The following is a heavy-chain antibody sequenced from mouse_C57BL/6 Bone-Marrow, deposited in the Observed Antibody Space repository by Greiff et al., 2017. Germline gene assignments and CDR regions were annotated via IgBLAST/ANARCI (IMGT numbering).Heavy chain of an antibody. CDR3: ASGEIYYDSWYFDV. D-gene: IGHD2-4*01. Sequence: QVQLKQPGAELVKPGASVKMSCKASGYTFTSYWITWVKQRPGQGLEWIGDIYPGSGSTNYNEKFKSTATLTVDTSSSTAYMQLSSLTSEDSAVYYGASGEIYYDSWYFDVWGTGTTVTVSS. V-gene: IGHV1-55*01. J-gene: IGHJ1*03. CDR2: IYPGSGST. CDR1: GYTFTSYW.